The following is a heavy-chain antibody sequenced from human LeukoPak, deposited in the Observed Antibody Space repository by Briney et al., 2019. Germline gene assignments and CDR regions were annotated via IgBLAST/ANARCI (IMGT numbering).Heavy chain of an antibody. D-gene: IGHD3-22*01. CDR3: ARDADSSDSFEY. V-gene: IGHV1-2*02. CDR2: INPNSGGT. Sequence: ASVKVSCKASGYTFTGYYMHRVRQAPGQGLEWMGWINPNSGGTNYAQKFQGRVTMTRDTSISTAHMELSRLRSDDTAVYYCARDADSSDSFEYWGQGTLVTVSS. J-gene: IGHJ4*02. CDR1: GYTFTGYY.